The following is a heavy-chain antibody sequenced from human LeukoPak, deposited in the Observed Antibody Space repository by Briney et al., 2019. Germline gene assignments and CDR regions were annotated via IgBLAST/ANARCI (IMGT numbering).Heavy chain of an antibody. CDR2: IKQDGSEK. Sequence: GGSLRLSCAASGFTFSSYRMSWVRQAPGKGLEWVANIKQDGSEKYYVDSVKGRFTISRDNAKDSLYLQMNSLRAEDTAVYYCARGLLMVYARGWDYWGQGTLVTVSS. CDR3: ARGLLMVYARGWDY. V-gene: IGHV3-7*01. D-gene: IGHD2-8*01. CDR1: GFTFSSYR. J-gene: IGHJ4*02.